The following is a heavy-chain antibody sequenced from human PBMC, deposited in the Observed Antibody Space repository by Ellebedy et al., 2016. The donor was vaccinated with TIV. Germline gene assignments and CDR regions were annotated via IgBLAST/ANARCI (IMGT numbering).Heavy chain of an antibody. Sequence: PGGSLRLSCAASGFTFDDYGMSWVRQAPGKGLEWVSGINWNGGSTGYADSVKGRFTISRDNAKNSLYLQMNSLRAEDTALYYCASSREREKLVGATTLSYWGQGTLVTVSS. CDR1: GFTFDDYG. D-gene: IGHD1-26*01. V-gene: IGHV3-20*04. CDR3: ASSREREKLVGATTLSY. CDR2: INWNGGST. J-gene: IGHJ4*02.